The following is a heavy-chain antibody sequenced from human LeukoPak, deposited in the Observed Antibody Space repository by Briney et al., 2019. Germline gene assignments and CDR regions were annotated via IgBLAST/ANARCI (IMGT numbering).Heavy chain of an antibody. D-gene: IGHD6-13*01. V-gene: IGHV3-64*01. CDR2: ISSNGGST. Sequence: GGSLRLSCAASGFTFSSYAMHWVRQAPGKGLEYVSAISSNGGSTYYANSVKGRFTISRDNSKNTLYLQMGSLRAEDMAVYYCASSIAAADPLDCYYGMDVWGQGTTVTVSS. J-gene: IGHJ6*02. CDR3: ASSIAAADPLDCYYGMDV. CDR1: GFTFSSYA.